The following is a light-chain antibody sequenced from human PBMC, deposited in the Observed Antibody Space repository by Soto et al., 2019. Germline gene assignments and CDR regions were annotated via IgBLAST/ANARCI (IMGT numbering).Light chain of an antibody. V-gene: IGLV2-14*01. J-gene: IGLJ1*01. CDR3: SSYTSSNTLEV. CDR2: EVS. CDR1: SRDVGGSNY. Sequence: QSALIQPASVSGSSGQSITISCTGTSRDVGGSNYVSWYQHHPHRAPKLLIYEVSYRPSGVSSRFSGSKSGNTASLTISGLQAEDDADYYCSSYTSSNTLEVFGVGTKLTVL.